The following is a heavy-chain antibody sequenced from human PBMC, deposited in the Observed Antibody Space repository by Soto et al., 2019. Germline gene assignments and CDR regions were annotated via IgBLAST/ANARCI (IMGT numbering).Heavy chain of an antibody. Sequence: EGQLLESGEGLVQPGGSLKLSCAASGFTFSNYAMSWVRQAPGKGLEWVSGIGGSGSNTYYADSVKGRFTISRDNSKNTMFLQKNSLRAEYTAEYYCARVVRYFDTPYGMDVWGQGTTVTVSS. CDR1: GFTFSNYA. J-gene: IGHJ6*02. V-gene: IGHV3-23*01. CDR2: IGGSGSNT. CDR3: ARVVRYFDTPYGMDV. D-gene: IGHD3-9*01.